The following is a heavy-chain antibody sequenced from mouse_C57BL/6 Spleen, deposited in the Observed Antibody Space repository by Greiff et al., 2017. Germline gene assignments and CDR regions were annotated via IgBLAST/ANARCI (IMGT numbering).Heavy chain of an antibody. Sequence: QVQLQQPGAELVMPGASVKLSCKASGYTFTSYWMHWVKQRPGQGLEWIGEIDPSDSYTNYNQKFKGKSTLTVDKSSSTAYMQLSSLTSEDSAVYYCARGRNRGFADWGQGTLVTVSA. J-gene: IGHJ3*01. CDR1: GYTFTSYW. CDR2: IDPSDSYT. CDR3: ARGRNRGFAD. V-gene: IGHV1-69*01.